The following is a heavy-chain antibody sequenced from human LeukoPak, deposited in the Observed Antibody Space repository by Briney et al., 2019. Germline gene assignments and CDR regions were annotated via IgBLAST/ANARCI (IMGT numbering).Heavy chain of an antibody. CDR2: INHSGST. D-gene: IGHD4-17*01. CDR3: AREHDYGDYGSGY. Sequence: SETLSLTCAGYGGSFSGYYWSWIRQPPGKGLEWIGEINHSGSTNYNPSLKSRVTISVDTSKNQFSLKLSSVTAADTAVYYCAREHDYGDYGSGYWGQGTLVTVSS. V-gene: IGHV4-34*01. CDR1: GGSFSGYY. J-gene: IGHJ4*02.